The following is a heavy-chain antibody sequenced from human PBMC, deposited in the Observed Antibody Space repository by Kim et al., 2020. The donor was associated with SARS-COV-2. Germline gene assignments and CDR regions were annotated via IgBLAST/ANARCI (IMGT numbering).Heavy chain of an antibody. V-gene: IGHV3-30-3*01. D-gene: IGHD1-7*01. CDR3: ARDGHLGRTYYFDY. CDR1: GFTFSSYA. J-gene: IGHJ4*02. CDR2: ISYDGSNK. Sequence: GGSLRLSCAASGFTFSSYAMHWVRQAPGKGLEWVAVISYDGSNKYYADSVKGRFTISRDNSKNTLYLQMNSLRAEDTAVYYCARDGHLGRTYYFDYWCQGTLVTVSS.